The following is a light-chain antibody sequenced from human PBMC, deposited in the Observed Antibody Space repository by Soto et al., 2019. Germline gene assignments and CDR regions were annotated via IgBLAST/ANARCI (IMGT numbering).Light chain of an antibody. CDR1: QSVSNSY. Sequence: EIVLTQSPGTLSLSPGERATLSCRASQSVSNSYLAWYQQKPGQAPRLLIFGASIRATGIPDRFSGSGSGTDFTLTISRLEPEDFAVYYCQQYGSSPLTFGPGTKVDIK. CDR2: GAS. V-gene: IGKV3-20*01. CDR3: QQYGSSPLT. J-gene: IGKJ3*01.